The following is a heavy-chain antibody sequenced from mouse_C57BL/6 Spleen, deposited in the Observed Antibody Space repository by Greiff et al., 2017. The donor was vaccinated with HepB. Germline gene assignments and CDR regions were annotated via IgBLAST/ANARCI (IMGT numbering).Heavy chain of an antibody. V-gene: IGHV1-69*01. J-gene: IGHJ1*03. Sequence: QVQLQQPGAELVMPGASVKLSCKASGYTFTSYWMHWVKQRPGQGLEWIGEIDPSDSYTNYNQKFKGKSTLTVDKSSSTAYMQLSSLTSEDSAVYYCARWRGTTWYFDVWGTGTTVTVSS. CDR3: ARWRGTTWYFDV. CDR1: GYTFTSYW. CDR2: IDPSDSYT. D-gene: IGHD2-14*01.